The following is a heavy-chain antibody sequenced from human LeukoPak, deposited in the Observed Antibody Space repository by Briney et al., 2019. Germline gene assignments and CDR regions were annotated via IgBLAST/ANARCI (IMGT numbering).Heavy chain of an antibody. V-gene: IGHV1-18*01. CDR1: GGTFTSYG. CDR2: ISAYNGNT. D-gene: IGHD3-16*02. J-gene: IGHJ4*02. Sequence: ASVKVSCKASGGTFTSYGISWVRQAPGQGLEWMGWISAYNGNTNYAQKLQGRVTMTTDTSTSTAYMELRSLRSDDTAVYYCARVSAKTYYDYVWGSYPLAPTGVFDYWGQGTLVTVSS. CDR3: ARVSAKTYYDYVWGSYPLAPTGVFDY.